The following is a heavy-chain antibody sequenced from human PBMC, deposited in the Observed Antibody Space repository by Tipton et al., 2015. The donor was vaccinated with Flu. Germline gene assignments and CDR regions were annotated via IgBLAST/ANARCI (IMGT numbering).Heavy chain of an antibody. J-gene: IGHJ4*02. V-gene: IGHV3-72*01. CDR3: ARRGLTRALDF. CDR2: VKNKANSYAT. CDR1: GFTFNDHY. Sequence: SLRLSCAASGFTFNDHYMDWVRQAPGEGLEWFGRVKNKANSYATEFTASVKDRFTISRDDSKNAVYLQMNSLKAEDTAVYYCARRGLTRALDFWGQGTLVTVSS. D-gene: IGHD1-20*01.